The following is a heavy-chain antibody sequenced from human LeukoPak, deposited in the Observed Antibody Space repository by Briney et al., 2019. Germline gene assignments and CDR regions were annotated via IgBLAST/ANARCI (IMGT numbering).Heavy chain of an antibody. D-gene: IGHD3-16*02. CDR3: ANLEGDDYVWGSYRTL. CDR2: ISGSGGST. J-gene: IGHJ4*02. CDR1: GFTFSSYA. Sequence: GGSLRLSCAASGFTFSSYAMSWVRQAPGKGLEWVSAISGSGGSTYYADSVKGRFTISRDNSKNTLYLQMNSLRAEDTAVYYCANLEGDDYVWGSYRTLWGQGTLVTVSS. V-gene: IGHV3-23*01.